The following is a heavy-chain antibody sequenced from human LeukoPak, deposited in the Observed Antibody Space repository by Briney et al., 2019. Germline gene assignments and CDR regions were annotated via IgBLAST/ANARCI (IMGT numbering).Heavy chain of an antibody. CDR1: GFTVSSNY. CDR3: TREGMGTTFSAWFDP. Sequence: GGSLRLSCAASGFTVSSNYMSWVRQAPGKGLEWVSVIYSSGSTYYADSVKGRFTISRDNSKNTLYLQVNSLRVEDTAVYYCTREGMGTTFSAWFDPWGQGTLVTVPS. J-gene: IGHJ5*02. V-gene: IGHV3-66*03. D-gene: IGHD1-7*01. CDR2: IYSSGST.